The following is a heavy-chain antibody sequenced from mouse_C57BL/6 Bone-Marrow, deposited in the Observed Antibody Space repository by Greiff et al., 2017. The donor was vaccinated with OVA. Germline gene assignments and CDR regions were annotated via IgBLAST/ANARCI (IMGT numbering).Heavy chain of an antibody. Sequence: EVKLMESGGGLVQPGGSLSLSCAASGFTFTDYYMSWVRQPPGKALEWLGFIRNKANGYTTEYSASVKGRFTISRDNSQSILYLQMNALRAEDSATYYCARYRAYLVDYWGQGTTLTVSS. CDR3: ARYRAYLVDY. J-gene: IGHJ2*01. V-gene: IGHV7-3*01. CDR2: IRNKANGYTT. D-gene: IGHD6-5*01. CDR1: GFTFTDYY.